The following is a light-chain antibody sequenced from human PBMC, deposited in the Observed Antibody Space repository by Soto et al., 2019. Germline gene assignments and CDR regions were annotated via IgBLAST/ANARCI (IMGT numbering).Light chain of an antibody. CDR1: ESVSSSY. J-gene: IGKJ1*01. Sequence: EIVLTQSPGTLSLSPGERATLSCRASESVSSSYLAWYQQKPGQAPRLLIYGTSNRAAGIPVRFSGSGSGTDFTLTISRLEPEDFAVYHCQQYGISPWTFGQGTKVEIK. CDR3: QQYGISPWT. V-gene: IGKV3-20*01. CDR2: GTS.